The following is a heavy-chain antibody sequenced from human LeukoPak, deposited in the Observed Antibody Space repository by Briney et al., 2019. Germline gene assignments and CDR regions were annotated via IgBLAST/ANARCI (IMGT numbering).Heavy chain of an antibody. J-gene: IGHJ3*02. D-gene: IGHD2-15*01. V-gene: IGHV4-4*07. CDR3: ARGPGGGLLGAFDI. CDR1: GGSISSYY. Sequence: PSETLSLTCTVSGGSISSYYWSGIRQPPGKGLEWIGRIHTSGSTNYNPSLKSRVTMSVDKSKNQSSPKLSSVTAGDTAVDYCARGPGGGLLGAFDIWGQGTMVTVSS. CDR2: IHTSGST.